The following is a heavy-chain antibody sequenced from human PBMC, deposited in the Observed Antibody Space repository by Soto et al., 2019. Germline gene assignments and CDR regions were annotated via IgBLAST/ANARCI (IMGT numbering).Heavy chain of an antibody. D-gene: IGHD3-10*01. CDR3: VRDLDGSGSYYTDY. J-gene: IGHJ4*02. CDR2: TRPNNGNT. CDR1: GYTFSIYG. Sequence: ASVKVSCKASGYTFSIYGINWVRQARGQGLEWMGWTRPNNGNTKYAQNLQGRVTMTTDTSTSTAYMELRSLRPDDTAVYYCVRDLDGSGSYYTDYWGQGTLVTVSS. V-gene: IGHV1-18*01.